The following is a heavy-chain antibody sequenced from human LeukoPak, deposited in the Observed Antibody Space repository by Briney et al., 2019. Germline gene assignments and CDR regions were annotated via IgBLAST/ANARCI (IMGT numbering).Heavy chain of an antibody. CDR3: AMGSCTVVTEQ. Sequence: GGSLRLSCAASGFTFSSYGMHWVRQAPGKGLEWVAVISYDGSNKYYADSVKGRFTISRDNSKNTLYLQMNSLRAEDTAVYYCAMGSCTVVTEQWGQGTLVTVSS. D-gene: IGHD2-21*02. J-gene: IGHJ4*02. CDR1: GFTFSSYG. V-gene: IGHV3-30*03. CDR2: ISYDGSNK.